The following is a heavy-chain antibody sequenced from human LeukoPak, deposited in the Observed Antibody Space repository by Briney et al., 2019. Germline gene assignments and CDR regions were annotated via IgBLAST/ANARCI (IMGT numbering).Heavy chain of an antibody. CDR1: GGSVSSGTYY. V-gene: IGHV4-61*01. D-gene: IGHD3-10*01. Sequence: SETLSLTCTVSGGSVSSGTYYWTWLRQPPGTGLEWIAYISYNENTNYNPSLKSRLTISLDTSKNQFSLRLSSVTAADTAVYYCAREASLVRGIFITRYGLDVWGKGTTVTVSS. CDR3: AREASLVRGIFITRYGLDV. J-gene: IGHJ6*04. CDR2: ISYNENT.